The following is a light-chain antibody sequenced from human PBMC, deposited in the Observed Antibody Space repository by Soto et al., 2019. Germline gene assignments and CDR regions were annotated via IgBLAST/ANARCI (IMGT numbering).Light chain of an antibody. J-gene: IGLJ1*01. V-gene: IGLV7-46*01. Sequence: QAVVTQEPSLAVSPGGTVTLTCGSSTGAVTNGHYPYWFQQKPGQAPRTLIYDTTNRHSWTPARFSGSLLGGKAALTLSGEQPEDEAEYYCLPSYNAPYVFGTGTKVTVL. CDR2: DTT. CDR1: TGAVTNGHY. CDR3: LPSYNAPYV.